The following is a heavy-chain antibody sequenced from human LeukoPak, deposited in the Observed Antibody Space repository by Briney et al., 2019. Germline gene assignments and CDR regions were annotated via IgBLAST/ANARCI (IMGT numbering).Heavy chain of an antibody. J-gene: IGHJ4*02. V-gene: IGHV1-69*05. CDR2: IIPIFGTA. CDR3: ARGDWYYDY. CDR1: GGTFSSYA. Sequence: ASVKVSCKASGGTFSSYAISWVRQAPGQGLEWMGRIIPIFGTANYAQKFQGRVTITTDESTSTAYLELSSLRSEDTDVYYCARGDWYYDYWGQGTLVTVSS. D-gene: IGHD2/OR15-2a*01.